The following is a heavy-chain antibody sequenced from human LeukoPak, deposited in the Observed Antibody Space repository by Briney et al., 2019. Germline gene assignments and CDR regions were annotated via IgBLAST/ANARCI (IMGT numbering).Heavy chain of an antibody. D-gene: IGHD3-10*01. Sequence: SSETLSLTCTVSGGSISSGGYYWSWIRQHPGKGLEWIGYIYYSGSTYYNPSLKSRVTISADTSKKQFSLKLSSVTAADTAVYYCAGGVMILRSFDFWGQGTLVTVSS. V-gene: IGHV4-31*03. CDR3: AGGVMILRSFDF. J-gene: IGHJ4*02. CDR1: GGSISSGGYY. CDR2: IYYSGST.